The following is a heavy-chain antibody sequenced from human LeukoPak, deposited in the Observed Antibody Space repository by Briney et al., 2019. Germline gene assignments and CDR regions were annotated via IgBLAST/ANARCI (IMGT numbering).Heavy chain of an antibody. CDR3: AKERGRGGYYGMDV. Sequence: PVGSLRLSCAASGFNFSIYGMHWVRQAPGKGLEWVAVIWSDGSNKYYADSVKGRFTISRDNSKNTLYLQMNSLRAEDTAVYYCAKERGRGGYYGMDVWGQGTTVTVSS. CDR2: IWSDGSNK. D-gene: IGHD6-25*01. CDR1: GFNFSIYG. V-gene: IGHV3-33*06. J-gene: IGHJ6*02.